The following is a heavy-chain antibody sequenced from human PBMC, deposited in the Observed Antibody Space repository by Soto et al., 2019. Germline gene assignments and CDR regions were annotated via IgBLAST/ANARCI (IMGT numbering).Heavy chain of an antibody. J-gene: IGHJ4*02. CDR1: GFTVSSNY. V-gene: IGHV3-66*01. CDR2: IYSGGST. Sequence: GGSLRLSCAASGFTVSSNYMSWVRQAPGKGLEWVSVIYSGGSTYYADSVKGRFTISRDNSKNTLYLQMNSLRAEDTAVYYCAKKMAGIAAAGTVGYDYWGQGTLVTVSS. D-gene: IGHD6-13*01. CDR3: AKKMAGIAAAGTVGYDY.